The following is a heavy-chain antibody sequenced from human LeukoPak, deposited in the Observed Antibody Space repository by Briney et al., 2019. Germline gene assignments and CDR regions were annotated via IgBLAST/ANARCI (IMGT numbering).Heavy chain of an antibody. Sequence: GGSLRLSCAASGFTFSSYWMSWVRQAPGKGLEWVANIKQDGSERYYVDSVKGRFTISRDNAKNSLYLQMNSLRAEDTAVYYCAREAGTGYFDYWGQGTLVTVSS. CDR1: GFTFSSYW. CDR2: IKQDGSER. J-gene: IGHJ4*02. CDR3: AREAGTGYFDY. V-gene: IGHV3-7*03. D-gene: IGHD6-19*01.